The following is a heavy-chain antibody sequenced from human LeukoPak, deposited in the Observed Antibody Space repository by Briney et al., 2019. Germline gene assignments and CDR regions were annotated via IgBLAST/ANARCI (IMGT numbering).Heavy chain of an antibody. D-gene: IGHD5-18*01. J-gene: IGHJ4*02. CDR2: FDPEDGET. V-gene: IGHV1-24*01. CDR3: ATDFRYSYGDLDY. CDR1: GYTLTDLS. Sequence: ASVTLSFTVAGYTLTDLSMHWVRLAHRKGMEYMGGFDPEDGETIYPQKFQGRVTMTEDTSTDTAYMQLSSLRSEDTAVYYCATDFRYSYGDLDYWGQGTLVTVSS.